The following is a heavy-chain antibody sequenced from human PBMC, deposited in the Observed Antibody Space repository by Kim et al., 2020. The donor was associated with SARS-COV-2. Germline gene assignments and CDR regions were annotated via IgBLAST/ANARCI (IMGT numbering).Heavy chain of an antibody. J-gene: IGHJ4*02. CDR3: ARGPGGSSSDY. V-gene: IGHV4-34*01. CDR2: T. Sequence: TSSTPALKSRVTISVDTSKNQFSLKLSSVTAADTAVYYCARGPGGSSSDYWGQGTLVTVSS. D-gene: IGHD6-6*01.